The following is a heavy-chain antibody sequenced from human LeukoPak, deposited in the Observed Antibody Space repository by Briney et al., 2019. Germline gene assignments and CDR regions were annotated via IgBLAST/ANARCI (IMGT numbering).Heavy chain of an antibody. V-gene: IGHV3-21*01. CDR1: GFTFSSYS. Sequence: GGSLRLSCAASGFTFSSYSMNWVRQAPGKGLEWVSSISSSSSYIYYADSVKGRFTISRDNAKNSLYLQMNSLRAEDTAVYYCARSGRGGAFDIWGQGTMVTVSS. CDR3: ARSGRGGAFDI. CDR2: ISSSSSYI. J-gene: IGHJ3*02. D-gene: IGHD1-26*01.